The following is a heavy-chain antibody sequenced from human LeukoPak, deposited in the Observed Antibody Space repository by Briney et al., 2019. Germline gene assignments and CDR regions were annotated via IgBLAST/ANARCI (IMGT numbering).Heavy chain of an antibody. CDR2: IIPILGIA. CDR3: ARGMGSSPSFDY. J-gene: IGHJ4*02. V-gene: IGHV1-69*02. D-gene: IGHD6-6*01. Sequence: SVKVSCKASGGTFSSYTISWVRQAPGQGLEWMGRIIPILGIANYAQKFQGRVTITADKSTSTAYMELSSLRSEDTAVYYCARGMGSSPSFDYWGQETLVTVSS. CDR1: GGTFSSYT.